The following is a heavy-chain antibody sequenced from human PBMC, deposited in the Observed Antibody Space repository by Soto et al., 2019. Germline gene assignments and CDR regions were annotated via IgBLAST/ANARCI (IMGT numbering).Heavy chain of an antibody. CDR2: IYYSGST. V-gene: IGHV4-59*08. J-gene: IGHJ4*02. CDR3: ARRYGPGFDY. Sequence: SETLCLTCTVSGGSISSYYWSWIRQPPGKGLEWIGYIYYSGSTNYNPSLKSRVTISVDTSKNQFSLKLSSVTAADTAVYYCARRYGPGFDYWGQGTLVTVSS. CDR1: GGSISSYY. D-gene: IGHD4-17*01.